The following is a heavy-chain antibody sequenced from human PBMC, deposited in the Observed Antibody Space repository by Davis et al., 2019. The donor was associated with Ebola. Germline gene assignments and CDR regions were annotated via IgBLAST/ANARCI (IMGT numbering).Heavy chain of an antibody. CDR3: ARVAAAGTEGPFDY. CDR2: IYPGDSDT. Sequence: GGSLRLSCKGSGYSFTSYWIGWVRQMPGKGLEWMGIIYPGDSDTRYSPSFQGQVTISADKSISTAYLQWSSLKASDTAMYYCARVAAAGTEGPFDYWGQGTLVTVSS. CDR1: GYSFTSYW. D-gene: IGHD6-13*01. V-gene: IGHV5-51*01. J-gene: IGHJ4*02.